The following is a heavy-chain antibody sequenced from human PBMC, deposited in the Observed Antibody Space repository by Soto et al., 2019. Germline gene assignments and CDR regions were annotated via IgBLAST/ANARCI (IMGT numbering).Heavy chain of an antibody. CDR3: ARLPVDAFDI. Sequence: PSETLSLTCTVSGVSIRSGGSYWSWIRQHPGKGLEWIGYIYYSGSTYYNPSLKSRVTISVDTSKNQFSLKLSSVTAADTAVYYCARLPVDAFDIWGQGTMVT. V-gene: IGHV4-31*03. CDR2: IYYSGST. J-gene: IGHJ3*02. CDR1: GVSIRSGGSY. D-gene: IGHD4-4*01.